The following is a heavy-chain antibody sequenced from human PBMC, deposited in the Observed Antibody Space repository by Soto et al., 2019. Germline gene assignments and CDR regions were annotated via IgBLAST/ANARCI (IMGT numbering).Heavy chain of an antibody. V-gene: IGHV1-8*01. Sequence: ASVKVSCKASGYTFTSYDINWVRQATGQGLEWMGWMNPNSGNTGYAQKFQGRVTMTRNTSISTAYMELSSLRSEDTAVYYCARGFGSSPTFDPWGQGTLVTVSS. D-gene: IGHD6-6*01. CDR3: ARGFGSSPTFDP. CDR1: GYTFTSYD. J-gene: IGHJ5*02. CDR2: MNPNSGNT.